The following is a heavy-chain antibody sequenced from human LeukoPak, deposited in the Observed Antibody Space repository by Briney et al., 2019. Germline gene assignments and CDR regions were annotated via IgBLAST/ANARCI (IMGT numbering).Heavy chain of an antibody. CDR2: IYQSETA. D-gene: IGHD4-17*01. CDR1: GYSISSGYF. V-gene: IGHV4-38-2*02. CDR3: AREGRTKVTPRPDGFDI. J-gene: IGHJ3*02. Sequence: SETLSLTCTVSGYSISSGYFWGWMRPPPGKGLEWIGSIYQSETAHYNPSLKSRVTISVDTSKNQFSLKLRSVMAADTAVYYCAREGRTKVTPRPDGFDIWGQGTMVTVSS.